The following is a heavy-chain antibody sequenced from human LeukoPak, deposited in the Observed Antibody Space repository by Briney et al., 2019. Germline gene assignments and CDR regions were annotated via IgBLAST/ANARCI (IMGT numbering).Heavy chain of an antibody. Sequence: GGSLRLSCAASGFTFGSYAMHWVRQAPGKGLEWVAVISYDGSNKYYADSVKGRFTISRDNSKNTLYLQMNSLRAEDTAVYYCASFSAARVYFDYWGQGTLVTVSS. D-gene: IGHD6-6*01. CDR3: ASFSAARVYFDY. J-gene: IGHJ4*02. CDR1: GFTFGSYA. CDR2: ISYDGSNK. V-gene: IGHV3-30*01.